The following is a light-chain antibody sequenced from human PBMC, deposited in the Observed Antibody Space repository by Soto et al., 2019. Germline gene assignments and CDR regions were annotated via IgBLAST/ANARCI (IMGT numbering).Light chain of an antibody. CDR2: GAS. CDR3: QQSYSTPPGT. J-gene: IGKJ1*01. V-gene: IGKV1-39*01. Sequence: EIQVTQSAFSLSASVGARVTVTGRASHGISIYLNWYQLTPGKAPNLLMYGASYLKSGVPNRFSGSGSGTDFTLTISSLESEDFAAYYCQQSYSTPPGTFGQGTKVDIK. CDR1: HGISIY.